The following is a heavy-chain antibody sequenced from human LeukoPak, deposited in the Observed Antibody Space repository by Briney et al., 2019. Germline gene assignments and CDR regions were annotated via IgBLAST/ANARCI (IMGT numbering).Heavy chain of an antibody. V-gene: IGHV1-46*01. CDR2: INPSGGST. D-gene: IGHD2-2*01. J-gene: IGHJ6*02. Sequence: ASVKVSCKASGYTFTSYYMYWVRQAPGQGLEWMGIINPSGGSTSYAQKFQGRVTMTRDTSTSTVYMELSSLRSEDTAVYYCARDPIGYCSSTSCYGENGMDVWGQGTTVTVSS. CDR1: GYTFTSYY. CDR3: ARDPIGYCSSTSCYGENGMDV.